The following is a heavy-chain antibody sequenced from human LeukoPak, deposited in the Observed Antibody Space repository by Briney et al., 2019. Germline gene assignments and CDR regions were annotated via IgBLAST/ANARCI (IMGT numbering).Heavy chain of an antibody. CDR3: ARSPFAQPFDY. Sequence: ASVKVSCKASGYTFTSYGISWVRQAPGQGLEWMGWISAYNGNTNYAQKFQGRVTMTRDTSTSTVYMELSSLRSEDTAVYSCARSPFAQPFDYWGQGTLVTVSS. J-gene: IGHJ4*02. CDR1: GYTFTSYG. CDR2: ISAYNGNT. V-gene: IGHV1-18*01. D-gene: IGHD3-10*01.